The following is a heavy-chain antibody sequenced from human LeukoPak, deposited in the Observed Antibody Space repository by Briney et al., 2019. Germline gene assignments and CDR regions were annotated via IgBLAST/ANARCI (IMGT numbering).Heavy chain of an antibody. Sequence: GGSLRLSCAASGFTFRSYAMSWVRQAPGKGLEWVSAISGSGGSTYYADSVKGRFTISRDNSKNTLYLQMNSLRAEDTAVYYCAKYATYYDFWSGYYLDYWGQGTLVTVSS. CDR3: AKYATYYDFWSGYYLDY. CDR1: GFTFRSYA. J-gene: IGHJ4*02. CDR2: ISGSGGST. V-gene: IGHV3-23*01. D-gene: IGHD3-3*01.